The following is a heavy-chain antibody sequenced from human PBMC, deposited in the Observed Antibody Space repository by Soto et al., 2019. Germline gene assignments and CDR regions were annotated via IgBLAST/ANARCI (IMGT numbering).Heavy chain of an antibody. CDR3: ASEYYCSSTSCQEYYFDY. Sequence: ASVKVSCKVSGYTLTELSMHWVRQAPGKGLEWMGGFDPEDGETIYAQKFQGRVTMTEDTSTDTAYMELSSLRSEDTAVYYCASEYYCSSTSCQEYYFDYWGQGTLVTVSS. J-gene: IGHJ4*02. CDR2: FDPEDGET. V-gene: IGHV1-24*01. D-gene: IGHD2-2*01. CDR1: GYTLTELS.